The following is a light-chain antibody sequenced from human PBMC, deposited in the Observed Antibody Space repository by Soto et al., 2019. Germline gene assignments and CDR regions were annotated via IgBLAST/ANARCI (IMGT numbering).Light chain of an antibody. CDR1: SSDIGAYNY. CDR3: ASFTTISTRV. CDR2: EVN. V-gene: IGLV2-14*03. J-gene: IGLJ1*01. Sequence: QSALTQPASVSGSPGQSITVSCTGTSSDIGAYNYVSWYQQHPGKAPRVIIYEVNNRPSGVSNRFSGSKSGNTASLTISGLQPEDEADYYCASFTTISTRVFGTGTKLPS.